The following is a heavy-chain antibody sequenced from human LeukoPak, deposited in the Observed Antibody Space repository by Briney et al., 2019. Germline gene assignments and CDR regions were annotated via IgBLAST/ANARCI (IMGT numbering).Heavy chain of an antibody. CDR1: GFIFSDFA. Sequence: GGSLRLSCTASGFIFSDFAVSWVRQAPGKGLEWVSSIGGSGAITYYADSVKGRFTISRDNSKNTMYVQMNSLRAEDTAIYYCAKTMGSIDFDYWGQGTLVTVSS. CDR2: IGGSGAIT. CDR3: AKTMGSIDFDY. J-gene: IGHJ4*02. D-gene: IGHD3-10*01. V-gene: IGHV3-23*01.